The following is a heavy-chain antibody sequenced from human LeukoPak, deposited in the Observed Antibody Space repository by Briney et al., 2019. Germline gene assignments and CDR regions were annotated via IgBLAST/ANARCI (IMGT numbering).Heavy chain of an antibody. CDR3: AREVYGVSMPGVGWFDP. J-gene: IGHJ5*02. CDR1: GFTFSRYW. D-gene: IGHD2/OR15-2a*01. Sequence: GGSLRLSCAASGFTFSRYWMSWVRQAPGKGLEWVANINKDGREKYYVDSVEGRFTISRDNAKNSLYLQMNSLRVEDMAVYYCAREVYGVSMPGVGWFDPWGQGTLVTVSS. V-gene: IGHV3-7*01. CDR2: INKDGREK.